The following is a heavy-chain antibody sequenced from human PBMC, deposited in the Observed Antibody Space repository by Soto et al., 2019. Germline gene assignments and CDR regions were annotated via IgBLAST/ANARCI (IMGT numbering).Heavy chain of an antibody. V-gene: IGHV3-7*03. Sequence: EIHLVESGGDLVQPGGSLRLSCAASGFSFSNFWMSWVRQDSGKGLEWVANIKPDGSETYYLDSVKGRFTISRDNAKNSLYLQMNSLRPEDTALYYCTRGHYDDPLGGQGTLVTVSS. CDR3: TRGHYDDPL. CDR1: GFSFSNFW. J-gene: IGHJ4*02. D-gene: IGHD4-17*01. CDR2: IKPDGSET.